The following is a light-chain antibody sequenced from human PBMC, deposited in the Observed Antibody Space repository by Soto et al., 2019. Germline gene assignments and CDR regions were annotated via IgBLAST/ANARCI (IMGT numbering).Light chain of an antibody. CDR1: SSDVGGYNY. CDR3: SSYVGSNTVV. CDR2: EVS. Sequence: QSALTQPPSASGSPGQSVTISCTGTSSDVGGYNYVSWYQQHPGRAPKLIIYEVSKRPSGVPDRFSGSKSGNTASLTVSGLQAEDEADYYCSSYVGSNTVVFGRGTQLTVL. V-gene: IGLV2-8*01. J-gene: IGLJ2*01.